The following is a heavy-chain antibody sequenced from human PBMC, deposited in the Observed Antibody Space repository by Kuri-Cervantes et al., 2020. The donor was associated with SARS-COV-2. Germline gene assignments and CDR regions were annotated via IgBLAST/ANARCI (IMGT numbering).Heavy chain of an antibody. CDR3: ARDLWSVVRGVIARWFDP. V-gene: IGHV1-2*02. CDR2: INPNSGGT. J-gene: IGHJ5*02. CDR1: GYTFTGYY. D-gene: IGHD3-10*01. Sequence: ASVKVSCKASGYTFTGYYMHWARQAPGQGLEWMGWINPNSGGTNYAQKFQGRVTMTGDTSISTAYMELSRLRSDDTAVYYCARDLWSVVRGVIARWFDPWGQGTLVTVSS.